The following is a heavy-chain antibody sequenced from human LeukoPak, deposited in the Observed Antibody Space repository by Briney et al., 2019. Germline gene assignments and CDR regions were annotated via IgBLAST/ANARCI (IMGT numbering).Heavy chain of an antibody. CDR1: GFTFSSYW. CDR3: ARGTSGSYPEAFDY. V-gene: IGHV3-7*03. CDR2: IKQDGREK. J-gene: IGHJ4*02. D-gene: IGHD1-26*01. Sequence: PGGSLRLSCAASGFTFSSYWMNWVRQAPRQGLEWVANIKQDGREKYYVDSVRGRFTISRDNAKISLSLQMTSLRAEDTAVYYCARGTSGSYPEAFDYWGQGTLVTVSS.